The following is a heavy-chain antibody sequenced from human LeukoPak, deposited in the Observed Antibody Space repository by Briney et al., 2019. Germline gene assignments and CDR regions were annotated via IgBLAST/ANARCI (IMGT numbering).Heavy chain of an antibody. Sequence: SETLSLTCTVSGGSISSYYWSWIRQPPGKGLEWIGYIYYSGSTNYNPSLTSRVTISGDTSKNQFSLKLSSVPGAVPAVYYCARASISAPYYYYDSMDVWGKGTPVTVSS. J-gene: IGHJ6*03. CDR2: IYYSGST. D-gene: IGHD6-6*01. V-gene: IGHV4-59*01. CDR1: GGSISSYY. CDR3: ARASISAPYYYYDSMDV.